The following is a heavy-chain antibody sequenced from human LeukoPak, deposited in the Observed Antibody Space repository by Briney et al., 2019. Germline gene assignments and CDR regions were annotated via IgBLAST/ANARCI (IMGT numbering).Heavy chain of an antibody. V-gene: IGHV3-53*01. J-gene: IGHJ3*02. CDR2: IYSGGST. Sequence: PGGSLRLSCAASGFTVSSNCMSWVRQAPGKGLEWVSVIYSGGSTYYADSVKGRFTISRDNSKNTLYLQMNSPRAEDTAVYYCARDYGDYKSDAFDIWGQGTMVTVSS. CDR3: ARDYGDYKSDAFDI. CDR1: GFTVSSNC. D-gene: IGHD4-17*01.